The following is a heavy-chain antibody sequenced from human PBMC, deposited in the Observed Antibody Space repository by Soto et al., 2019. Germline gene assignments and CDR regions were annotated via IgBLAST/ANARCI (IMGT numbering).Heavy chain of an antibody. J-gene: IGHJ4*02. Sequence: HPGGSLRLSCVVSGFTFSTYGMTWVRQAPGKGLEWISYISSGASSIFYADSVKGRFTISRDDAKNSLYLQMNSLRDEDTAVYYCARVGAVEYWGQGTLVTVSS. V-gene: IGHV3-48*02. CDR2: ISSGASSI. D-gene: IGHD3-16*01. CDR1: GFTFSTYG. CDR3: ARVGAVEY.